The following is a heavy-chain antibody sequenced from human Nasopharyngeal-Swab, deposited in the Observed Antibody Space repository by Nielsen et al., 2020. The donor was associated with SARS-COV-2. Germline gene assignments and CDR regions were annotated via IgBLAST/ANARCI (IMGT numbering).Heavy chain of an antibody. CDR1: GFTFDLYT. CDR2: ISSSGDYI. J-gene: IGHJ4*02. CDR3: TRDTPAMFAY. Sequence: GGSLRLSCAASGFTFDLYTMNWVRQAPGKGLEWVSAISSSGDYIYHAASVKGRFTISRDNAKNSLYLQMNSLRAEDTAVYYCTRDTPAMFAYWGQGTLVTVSS. V-gene: IGHV3-21*01.